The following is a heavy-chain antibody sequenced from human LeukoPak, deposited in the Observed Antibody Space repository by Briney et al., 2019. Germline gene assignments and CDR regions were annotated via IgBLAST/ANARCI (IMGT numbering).Heavy chain of an antibody. CDR3: ASLYSSSWYHAFDI. J-gene: IGHJ3*02. V-gene: IGHV4-59*01. CDR2: IYYSGIT. D-gene: IGHD6-13*01. Sequence: SETLSLTCTDSGGSINSYYRSCIRQPPGKGLEWIGNIYYSGITNYNPSLKSRVTISVDMSKTQFSLKLSSVTAADTAVYYCASLYSSSWYHAFDIWGQGTMVTVSS. CDR1: GGSINSYY.